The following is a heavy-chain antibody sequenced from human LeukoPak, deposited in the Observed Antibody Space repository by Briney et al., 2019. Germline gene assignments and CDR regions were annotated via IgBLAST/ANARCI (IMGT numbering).Heavy chain of an antibody. D-gene: IGHD3-22*01. J-gene: IGHJ6*02. CDR1: GFTFSSCG. Sequence: PGGSLRLSCAASGFTFSSCGMNWVRQAPGKGLEWVSSIGTSGSTIYYADSVKGRFTISRDNAKNSLYLQMNSLRAEVTAVYFCARGDYFDTSGFRGGYYYYGMDVWGQGTTVTVSS. CDR3: ARGDYFDTSGFRGGYYYYGMDV. CDR2: IGTSGSTI. V-gene: IGHV3-48*03.